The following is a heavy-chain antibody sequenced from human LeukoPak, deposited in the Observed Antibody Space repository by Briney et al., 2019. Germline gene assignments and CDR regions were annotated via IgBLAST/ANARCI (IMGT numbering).Heavy chain of an antibody. CDR3: AREIPYYYDSSGNFDY. J-gene: IGHJ4*02. CDR2: INSDGSST. Sequence: PGGSLRLSCAASGFTFSSYWMHWVRQAPGKGLVWVSRINSDGSSTSYADSVKGRFTISRDNAKNSLYLQMNSLRAEDTAVYYCAREIPYYYDSSGNFDYWGQGTLVTVSS. CDR1: GFTFSSYW. D-gene: IGHD3-22*01. V-gene: IGHV3-74*01.